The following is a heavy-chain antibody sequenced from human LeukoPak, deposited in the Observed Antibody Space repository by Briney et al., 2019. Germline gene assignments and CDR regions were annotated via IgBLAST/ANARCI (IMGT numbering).Heavy chain of an antibody. CDR3: GRVGDGYNDNY. CDR1: GFTVSSDY. Sequence: GGSLRLSCAASGFTVSSDYMGWVRQAPEKGLEWVSLISSGGSTNYADSLKGRFTISRDNSKNTLYLQMNSLRAEDTAVYYCGRVGDGYNDNYWGQGTLVTVSS. CDR2: ISSGGST. V-gene: IGHV3-66*01. J-gene: IGHJ4*02. D-gene: IGHD5-24*01.